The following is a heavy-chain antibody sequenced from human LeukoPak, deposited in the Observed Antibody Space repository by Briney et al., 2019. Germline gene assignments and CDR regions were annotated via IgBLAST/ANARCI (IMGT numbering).Heavy chain of an antibody. Sequence: ASVMVSCKASGGTFSSYAISWVRQAPGQGLEWRGGIIPIFGTANYAQKFQGRVTITTDDSTSTAYMELSSPRSEDTAVYYCARGLAARPQGYYYYYMDVWGKGTTVTVSS. CDR3: ARGLAARPQGYYYYYMDV. D-gene: IGHD6-6*01. V-gene: IGHV1-69*05. CDR1: GGTFSSYA. CDR2: IIPIFGTA. J-gene: IGHJ6*03.